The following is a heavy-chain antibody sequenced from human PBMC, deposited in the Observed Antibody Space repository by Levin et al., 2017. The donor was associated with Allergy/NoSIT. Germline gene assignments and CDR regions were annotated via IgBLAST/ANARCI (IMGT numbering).Heavy chain of an antibody. CDR3: AREAVGSGYDY. Sequence: PGGSLRLSCAASGFTFSSYWMHWVRQAPGKGLVWVSRINSDGSSTSYADSVKGRFTISRDNAKNTLYLQMNSLRAEDTAVYYCAREAVGSGYDYWGQETLVTVSS. CDR1: GFTFSSYW. CDR2: INSDGSST. D-gene: IGHD5-12*01. J-gene: IGHJ4*02. V-gene: IGHV3-74*01.